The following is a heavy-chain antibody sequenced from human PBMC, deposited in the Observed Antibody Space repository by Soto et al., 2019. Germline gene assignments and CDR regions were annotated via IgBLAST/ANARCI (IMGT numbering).Heavy chain of an antibody. D-gene: IGHD2-8*01. J-gene: IGHJ5*02. CDR3: ARDNIVLMVYARYNWFDP. CDR2: IYHSGST. V-gene: IGHV4-4*02. CDR1: GGSISSSNW. Sequence: LSLTCAVSGGSISSSNWWSWVRQPPGKGLEWIGEIYHSGSTNYNPSLKSRVTISVDKSKNQFSLKLSSVTAADTAVYYCARDNIVLMVYARYNWFDPWGQGTLVTVYS.